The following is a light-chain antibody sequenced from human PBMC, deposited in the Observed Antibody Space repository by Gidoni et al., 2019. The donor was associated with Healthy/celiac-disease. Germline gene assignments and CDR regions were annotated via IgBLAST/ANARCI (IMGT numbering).Light chain of an antibody. Sequence: DIQMTQSPSTLSASVGDRVTITCRDSQSISSWLAWYQQKPGQAPKLLIYKASSLESGVPSRFSGSGSGTEFTLTISSLQPDDFATYYCQQYNSYWTFXXXTKVEIK. CDR1: QSISSW. CDR3: QQYNSYWT. V-gene: IGKV1-5*03. CDR2: KAS. J-gene: IGKJ1*01.